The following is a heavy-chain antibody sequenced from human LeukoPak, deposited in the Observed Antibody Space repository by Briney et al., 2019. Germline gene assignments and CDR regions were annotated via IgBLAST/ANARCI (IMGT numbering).Heavy chain of an antibody. CDR1: GGTFSSYA. CDR2: IIPIFGTA. J-gene: IGHJ3*02. CDR3: ARDPQSITIFGVDDAFDI. V-gene: IGHV1-69*05. Sequence: SVKVSCKASGGTFSSYAISWVRQAPGQGLEWMGGIIPIFGTANYAQKFQGRVTITTDESTSTAYMELSSLRSEDTAVYYCARDPQSITIFGVDDAFDIWGQGTMVTVSS. D-gene: IGHD3-3*01.